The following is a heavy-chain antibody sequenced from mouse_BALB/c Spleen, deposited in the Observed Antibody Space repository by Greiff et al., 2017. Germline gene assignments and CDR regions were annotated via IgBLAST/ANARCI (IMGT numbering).Heavy chain of an antibody. CDR3: ARYGTLYYAYWYFDV. CDR2: ISYSGST. V-gene: IGHV3-8*02. CDR1: GDSITSGY. Sequence: VQLKESGPSLVKPSQTLSLTCSVTGDSITSGYWNWIRKFPGNKLEYMGYISYSGSTYYNPSLKSRISITRDTSKNQYYLQLNSVTTEDTATYYCARYGTLYYAYWYFDVWGAGTTVTVSS. D-gene: IGHD2-1*01. J-gene: IGHJ1*01.